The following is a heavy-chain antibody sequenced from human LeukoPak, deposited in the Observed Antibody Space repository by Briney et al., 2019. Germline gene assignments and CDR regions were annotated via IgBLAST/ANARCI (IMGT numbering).Heavy chain of an antibody. J-gene: IGHJ4*02. CDR2: IQYDGSIR. CDR1: GGTFSTYG. CDR3: AKDVVGQQWPENY. D-gene: IGHD6-19*01. V-gene: IGHV3-30*02. Sequence: SCKASGGTFSTYGMHWVRQTPGKGLEWMSFIQYDGSIRLYGDSVRGRFTISRDNYRNTLYLQMNSLRPDDTAIYYCAKDVVGQQWPENYWGQGTLVTVSS.